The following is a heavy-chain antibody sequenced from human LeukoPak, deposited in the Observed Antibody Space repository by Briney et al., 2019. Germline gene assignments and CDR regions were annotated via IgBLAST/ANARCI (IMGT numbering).Heavy chain of an antibody. CDR3: AKDSPLSQGRHPYYFDY. CDR2: ISGSGGST. Sequence: GGSLRLSCAASGFTFSSYAMSWVRQAPGKGLEWVSAISGSGGSTYYADSVKGRFTISRDNSKNTLYLQMNSLRAEDTAVYYCAKDSPLSQGRHPYYFDYWGLGTLVTVSS. CDR1: GFTFSSYA. V-gene: IGHV3-23*01. J-gene: IGHJ4*02. D-gene: IGHD3-16*02.